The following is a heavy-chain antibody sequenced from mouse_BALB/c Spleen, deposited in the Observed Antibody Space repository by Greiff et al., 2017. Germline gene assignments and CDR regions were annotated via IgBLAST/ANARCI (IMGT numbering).Heavy chain of an antibody. Sequence: EVKVVESGGGLVQPGGSLKLSCAASGFTFSSYGMSWVRQTPDKRLELVATINSNGGSTYYPDSVKGRFTISRDNAKNTLYLQMSSLKSEDTAMYYCAREGTLLRGYAMDYWGQGTSVTVSS. CDR1: GFTFSSYG. D-gene: IGHD1-1*01. CDR3: AREGTLLRGYAMDY. V-gene: IGHV5-6-3*01. J-gene: IGHJ4*01. CDR2: INSNGGST.